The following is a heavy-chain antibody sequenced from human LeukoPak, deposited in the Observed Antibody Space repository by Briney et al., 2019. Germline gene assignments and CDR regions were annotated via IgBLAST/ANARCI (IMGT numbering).Heavy chain of an antibody. Sequence: ASVKVSCKASGYTFTSYAMNWVRQAPGQGLEWMGWINTNTGNPTYAQGFTGRFVFSLDTSVSTAYLQISSLKAEDTAVYYCATVRRGWVRNYYYYYMDVWGKGTTVTVSS. CDR3: ATVRRGWVRNYYYYYMDV. J-gene: IGHJ6*03. CDR2: INTNTGNP. CDR1: GYTFTSYA. V-gene: IGHV7-4-1*02. D-gene: IGHD1-1*01.